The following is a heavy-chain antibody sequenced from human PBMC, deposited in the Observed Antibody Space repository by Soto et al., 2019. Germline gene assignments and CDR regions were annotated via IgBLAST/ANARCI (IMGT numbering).Heavy chain of an antibody. CDR3: TTAGDYASLYYYYYGMDV. J-gene: IGHJ6*04. Sequence: GSLRLSCAASGFTFSNSWMNWVRQAPGKGLEWVGRIKSKTDGGTTDYAAPVKGRFTISRDDSKNTLYLQMNSLKTEDTAVYYCTTAGDYASLYYYYYGMDVWGEGTTVTVSS. CDR1: GFTFSNSW. V-gene: IGHV3-15*07. CDR2: IKSKTDGGTT. D-gene: IGHD4-17*01.